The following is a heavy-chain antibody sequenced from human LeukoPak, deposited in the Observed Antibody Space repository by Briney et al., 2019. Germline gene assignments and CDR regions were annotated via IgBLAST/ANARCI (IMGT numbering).Heavy chain of an antibody. Sequence: PSETLSLTCTVSGGSISSYYWSWIRQPPGKGLEWIGYIYYSGSTNYNPSLRSRVTISVDTSKNQLSLKLSSVTAADTAVYYCARGLDYHFDYWGQGTLATVSS. J-gene: IGHJ4*02. D-gene: IGHD4/OR15-4a*01. CDR3: ARGLDYHFDY. CDR2: IYYSGST. V-gene: IGHV4-59*12. CDR1: GGSISSYY.